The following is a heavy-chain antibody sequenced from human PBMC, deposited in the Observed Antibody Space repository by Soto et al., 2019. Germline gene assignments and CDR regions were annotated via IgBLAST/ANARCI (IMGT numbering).Heavy chain of an antibody. D-gene: IGHD2-15*01. J-gene: IGHJ3*02. CDR3: AKSFHATVAFDI. CDR1: GFTFSSYG. Sequence: AGGSLRLSCAASGFTFSSYGMHWVRQAPGKGLEWVAVISYDGSNKYYADSVKGRFTISRDNSKNTLYLQMNSLRAEDTAVYYCAKSFHATVAFDIWGQGTMVTVSS. V-gene: IGHV3-30*18. CDR2: ISYDGSNK.